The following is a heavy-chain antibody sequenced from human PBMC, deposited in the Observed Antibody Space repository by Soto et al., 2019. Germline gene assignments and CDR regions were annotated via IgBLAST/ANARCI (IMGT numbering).Heavy chain of an antibody. CDR1: GGSISSSSYY. Sequence: QLQLQESGPGLVKPSETLSLTCTVSGGSISSSSYYWGWIRQPPGKGLEWIGSIYYSGSTYYNPSLKSRVTIPVDTSKNNFSLKPSSVTAAYTAVYYCASHTPAISISDHWGQGTLVTVSS. CDR2: IYYSGST. D-gene: IGHD2-15*01. V-gene: IGHV4-39*02. J-gene: IGHJ4*02. CDR3: ASHTPAISISDH.